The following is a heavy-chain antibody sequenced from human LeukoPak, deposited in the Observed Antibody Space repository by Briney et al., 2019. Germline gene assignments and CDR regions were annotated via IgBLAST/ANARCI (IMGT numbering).Heavy chain of an antibody. V-gene: IGHV4-59*12. D-gene: IGHD6-19*01. Sequence: SETLSLTCTVSGGSISSYYWSWIRQPPGKGLEWIGYIYYSGSTNYNPSLKSRVTISVDTSKNQFSLKLSSVTAADTAVYYCARERSSGWYPPWFDPWGQGTLVTVSS. J-gene: IGHJ5*02. CDR2: IYYSGST. CDR1: GGSISSYY. CDR3: ARERSSGWYPPWFDP.